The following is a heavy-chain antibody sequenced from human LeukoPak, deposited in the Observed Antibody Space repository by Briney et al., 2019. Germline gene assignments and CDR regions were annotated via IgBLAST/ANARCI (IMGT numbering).Heavy chain of an antibody. CDR1: GFTFSNYA. Sequence: GGSLRLSCAAPGFTFSNYAMHWVRQAPGKGLEWVAVISSDGSNKYYADSVKGRFTISRDNSKNTLYLQMNSLRAEDTAVYSCASHYDTSGYHYFDFWGQGTLVTVSS. J-gene: IGHJ4*02. D-gene: IGHD3-22*01. CDR3: ASHYDTSGYHYFDF. CDR2: ISSDGSNK. V-gene: IGHV3-30-3*01.